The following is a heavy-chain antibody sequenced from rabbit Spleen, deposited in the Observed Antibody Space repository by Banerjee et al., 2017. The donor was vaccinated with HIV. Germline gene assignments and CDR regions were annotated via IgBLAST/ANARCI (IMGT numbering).Heavy chain of an antibody. D-gene: IGHD6-1*01. CDR1: GFTLSNFY. Sequence: QEQLKESGGGLVQPGGSLKLSCKASGFTLSNFYMWWVRQAPGKGPEWIACIDSDVSGSTYYASLAKRRFTISNTLSTTVTLQMTSLTAADTATYFCARDHVYSYNFATGDLDLWGQGTLVTVS. V-gene: IGHV1S45*01. CDR3: ARDHVYSYNFATGDLDL. J-gene: IGHJ4*01. CDR2: IDSDVSGST.